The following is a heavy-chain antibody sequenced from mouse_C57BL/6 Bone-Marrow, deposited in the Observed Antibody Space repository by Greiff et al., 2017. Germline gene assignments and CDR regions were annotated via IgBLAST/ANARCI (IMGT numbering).Heavy chain of an antibody. V-gene: IGHV5-17*01. D-gene: IGHD2-3*01. CDR2: ISSGSSTI. Sequence: EVKLMESGGGLVKPGGSLKLSCAASGFTFSDYGMHWVRQAPEKGLEWVAYISSGSSTIYYADTVKGRFTISRDNAKNTLFLQMTSLRSEDTAMYYCARDGYYVNWFAYWGQGTLVTVSA. J-gene: IGHJ3*01. CDR3: ARDGYYVNWFAY. CDR1: GFTFSDYG.